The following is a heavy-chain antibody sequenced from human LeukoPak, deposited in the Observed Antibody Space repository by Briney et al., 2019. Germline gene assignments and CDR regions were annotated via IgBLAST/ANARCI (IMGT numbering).Heavy chain of an antibody. Sequence: SETLSLTCTVSGGSISSGDYYWSWIRQPPGKGLEWIGYIYYSGSTYYNPSLKSRDTISVDTSKNQFSLMLSSVTAADTAVYYCARDLVGATHFDYWGQGTLVTVSS. D-gene: IGHD1-26*01. CDR2: IYYSGST. CDR3: ARDLVGATHFDY. CDR1: GGSISSGDYY. V-gene: IGHV4-30-4*08. J-gene: IGHJ4*02.